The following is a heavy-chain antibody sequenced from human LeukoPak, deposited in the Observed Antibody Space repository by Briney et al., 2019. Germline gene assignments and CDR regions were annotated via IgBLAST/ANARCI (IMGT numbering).Heavy chain of an antibody. D-gene: IGHD6-13*01. CDR2: IYTSGST. CDR1: GGSISSYY. V-gene: IGHV4-4*07. CDR3: ARDGGMGIAATGVDY. J-gene: IGHJ4*02. Sequence: SETLSLTCTVSGGSISSYYWSWIRQPAGKGLEWIGRIYTSGSTNYNPSLKSRVTISVDKSKNQFSLKLSSATAADTAVYYCARDGGMGIAATGVDYWGQGTLVTVSS.